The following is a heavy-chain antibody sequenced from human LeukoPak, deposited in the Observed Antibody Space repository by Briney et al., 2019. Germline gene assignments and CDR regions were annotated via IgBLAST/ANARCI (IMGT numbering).Heavy chain of an antibody. CDR3: ARENYGSGSYYNVADYFDY. CDR1: GFTFSDYY. J-gene: IGHJ4*02. D-gene: IGHD3-10*01. Sequence: GGSLRLSCAASGFTFSDYYMSWIRQAPGKGLEWVSYISSSGSTIYYADSVKGRFTISRDNAKNSLYLQMNSLRAEDTAVYYCARENYGSGSYYNVADYFDYWGQGTLVTVSS. V-gene: IGHV3-11*04. CDR2: ISSSGSTI.